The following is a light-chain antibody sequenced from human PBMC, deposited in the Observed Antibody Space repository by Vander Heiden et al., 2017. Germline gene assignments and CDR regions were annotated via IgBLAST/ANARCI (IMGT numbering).Light chain of an antibody. CDR1: RDISNY. CDR3: QQYDNLPIT. Sequence: EIQLTQSPSSLSAAFSSRRTIPCQVNRDISNYLNWYQQKPGKAPKLLIYDASNLETGVPSRFSGSGSGTDFTLTISSLQPEDIATYYCQQYDNLPITFGQGTRLEIK. CDR2: DAS. V-gene: IGKV1-33*01. J-gene: IGKJ5*01.